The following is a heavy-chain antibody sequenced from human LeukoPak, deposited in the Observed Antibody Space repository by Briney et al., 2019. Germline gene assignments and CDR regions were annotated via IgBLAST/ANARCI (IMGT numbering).Heavy chain of an antibody. Sequence: GGSLRLSCAASGFTFSTYGMRWVRQPPGKGLEWVSAISDSGGYTYYADSVKGRFTISRDNPKNTLYLQMNSLRAEDTAVYYCAKVSSGSYLFDYWGQGTLVTVSS. CDR2: ISDSGGYT. V-gene: IGHV3-23*01. CDR3: AKVSSGSYLFDY. D-gene: IGHD1-26*01. J-gene: IGHJ4*02. CDR1: GFTFSTYG.